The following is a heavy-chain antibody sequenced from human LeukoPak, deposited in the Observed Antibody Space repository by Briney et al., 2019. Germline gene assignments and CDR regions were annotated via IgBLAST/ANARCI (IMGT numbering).Heavy chain of an antibody. CDR2: ISYDGSNK. CDR1: GFTFSSYG. V-gene: IGHV3-30*18. Sequence: PGRSLRLSCAASGFTFSSYGMHWVRQAPGKGLEWVAVISYDGSNKYYADSVKGRFTISRDNSKNTLYLQMNSLRAEDTAVYYCAKDAILTGSYGHFQHWGQGTLVTVSS. CDR3: AKDAILTGSYGHFQH. J-gene: IGHJ1*01. D-gene: IGHD3-9*01.